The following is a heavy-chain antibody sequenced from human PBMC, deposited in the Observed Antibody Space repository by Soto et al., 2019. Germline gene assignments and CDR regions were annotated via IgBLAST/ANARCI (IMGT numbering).Heavy chain of an antibody. D-gene: IGHD6-19*01. CDR2: IRSSSTYI. CDR3: ARVTKYSSGIDY. CDR1: GFTLRDHD. V-gene: IGHV3-11*05. J-gene: IGHJ4*02. Sequence: QVQLVESGGGLVQPGGSLRLSCADSGFTLRDHDMTWVRQAPGKGLEWVSYIRSSSTYINYADSVKGRFTISRDNAQNSLYLQMNSLRVDDTAVYYCARVTKYSSGIDYWGQGTLVTVSS.